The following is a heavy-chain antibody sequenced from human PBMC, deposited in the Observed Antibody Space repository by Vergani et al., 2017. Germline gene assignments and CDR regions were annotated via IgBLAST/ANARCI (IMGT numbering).Heavy chain of an antibody. CDR3: AREVYCTNGVCFTLFDV. CDR1: GGSFNDYW. V-gene: IGHV4-34*01. D-gene: IGHD2-8*01. Sequence: QAQLQQWGAGLLKPSETLSLNCAIYGGSFNDYWWTWIRQPPGKGLEWIGEIRHDGITHYSPSLKSRVTISIDTSTHQFSLNLRSVTAADTAVYYCAREVYCTNGVCFTLFDVWGQGALVTVSS. CDR2: IRHDGIT. J-gene: IGHJ4*02.